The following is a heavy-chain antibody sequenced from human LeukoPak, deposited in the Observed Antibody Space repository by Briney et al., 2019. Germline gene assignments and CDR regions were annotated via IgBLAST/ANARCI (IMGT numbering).Heavy chain of an antibody. J-gene: IGHJ4*02. D-gene: IGHD4-17*01. CDR1: GGSFSGYY. Sequence: SETLSLTCAVYGGSFSGYYGSWIRQPPGKGLEWIGEINHSGSTNYNPSLKSRVTISVDTSKNQFSLKLSSVTAADTAVYYCARTYGDYGGYWGQGTLVTVSS. CDR2: INHSGST. CDR3: ARTYGDYGGY. V-gene: IGHV4-34*01.